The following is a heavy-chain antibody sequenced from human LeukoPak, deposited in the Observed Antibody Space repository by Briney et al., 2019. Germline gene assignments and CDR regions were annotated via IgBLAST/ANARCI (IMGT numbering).Heavy chain of an antibody. J-gene: IGHJ4*02. CDR3: ASGGSGSYYRFYYFDY. D-gene: IGHD3-10*01. CDR2: IYYSGST. Sequence: PSETLSLTCTVSGGSISSSSYYWGWIRQPPGKGLEWIGSIYYSGSTYYNPSLKSRVTISVDTSKNQFSLKLSSVTAADTAVYYCASGGSGSYYRFYYFDYWGQGTLVTVSS. CDR1: GGSISSSSYY. V-gene: IGHV4-39*07.